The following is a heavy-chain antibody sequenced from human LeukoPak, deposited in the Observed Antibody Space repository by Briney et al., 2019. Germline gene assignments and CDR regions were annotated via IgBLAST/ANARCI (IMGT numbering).Heavy chain of an antibody. CDR2: ISSDGSNK. V-gene: IGHV3-30*14. Sequence: GSLRLSCAASGFTFSSYTIHWVRQAPGKGLEWVAVISSDGSNKYYADSVKGRFTISRDNSKNTLCLQMNSLRADDTAVYYCGATGDYWGQGTLVTVSS. J-gene: IGHJ4*02. CDR3: GATGDY. CDR1: GFTFSSYT. D-gene: IGHD1-14*01.